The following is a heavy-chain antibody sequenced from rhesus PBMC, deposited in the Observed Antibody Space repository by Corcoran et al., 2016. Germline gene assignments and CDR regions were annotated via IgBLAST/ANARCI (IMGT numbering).Heavy chain of an antibody. CDR3: ARSGYGSGGVY. J-gene: IGHJ4*01. D-gene: IGHD4-4*01. V-gene: IGHV4-80*01. CDR1: GASISSYW. Sequence: QVQLQESGPGLVKPSETLSLTCAVSGASISSYWWSWMRQPPGKGLGWIGEIFGNCGTSYYNPSLKSRVIISKAASKTPFSLKLSSVTAADTAVYYCARSGYGSGGVYWGQGILVTVSS. CDR2: IFGNCGTS.